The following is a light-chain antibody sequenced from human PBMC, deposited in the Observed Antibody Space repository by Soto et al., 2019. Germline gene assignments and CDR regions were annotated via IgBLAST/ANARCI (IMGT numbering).Light chain of an antibody. CDR1: QSVSSSY. CDR2: DAS. V-gene: IGKV3-20*01. CDR3: QQYGSSPKT. Sequence: EIVLPQSPATLSLSPGERATLSCRASQSVSSSYLAWYQQKPGQANRLLIYDASSRATGIPDRFSGSGSGTDFTLTISRLEPEDFAVYYCQQYGSSPKTVGQGNKVDIK. J-gene: IGKJ1*01.